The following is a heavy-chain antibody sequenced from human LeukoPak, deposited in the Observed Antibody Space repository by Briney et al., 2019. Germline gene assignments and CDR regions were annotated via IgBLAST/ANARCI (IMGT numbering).Heavy chain of an antibody. CDR1: GGALSGYY. CDR2: ISYSGGT. CDR3: ARGIDGYNYY. D-gene: IGHD5-24*01. Sequence: SETPSLTCTVSGGALSGYYWSWIRQPPGEGVWWIVYISYSGGTNYNPSLKSRVTISVDTSKTQFSLKLSAVTAADTAVYYCARGIDGYNYYWGQGTLVTVSS. J-gene: IGHJ4*02. V-gene: IGHV4-59*01.